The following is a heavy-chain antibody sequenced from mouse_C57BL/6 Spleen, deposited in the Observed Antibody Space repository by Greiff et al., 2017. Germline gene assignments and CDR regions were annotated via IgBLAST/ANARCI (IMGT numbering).Heavy chain of an antibody. J-gene: IGHJ3*01. CDR2: INPSTGGT. CDR1: GYSFTGYY. D-gene: IGHD2-1*01. CDR3: AIYGNYVGFAY. Sequence: VQLKESGPELVKPGASVKLSCKASGYSFTGYYMNWVKQSPEKSLEWIGEINPSTGGTTYNQKFKAKATLTVDKSSSTAYMQLKSLTSEDSAVYYCAIYGNYVGFAYWGQGTLVTVSA. V-gene: IGHV1-42*01.